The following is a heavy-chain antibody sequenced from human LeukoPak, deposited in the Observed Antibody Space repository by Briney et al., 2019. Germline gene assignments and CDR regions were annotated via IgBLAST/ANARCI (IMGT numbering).Heavy chain of an antibody. J-gene: IGHJ5*02. CDR3: ARSTNYGDGWFGP. V-gene: IGHV1-69*13. D-gene: IGHD4/OR15-4a*01. CDR2: ILPGLPTP. Sequence: SVKVSCKSSGGSFSTYTISWVRQAPGQRPEWMGGILPGLPTPNYAQKFQERVTISADEYTRTAYMELNSLRSDDTAMYYCARSTNYGDGWFGPWGQGTLVTVSS. CDR1: GGSFSTYT.